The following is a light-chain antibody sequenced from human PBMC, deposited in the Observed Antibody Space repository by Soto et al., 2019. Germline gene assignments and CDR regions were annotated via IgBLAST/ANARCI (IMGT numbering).Light chain of an antibody. CDR3: GSLDSSLSADV. V-gene: IGLV1-51*01. Sequence: QPVMTQPPSVSAAPGQKVTISCSGSSSNIGGNSVSWYQQLPGTAPKLLIYDDNKRPSGIPDRFSGSKSGTSATLGITGFQTGDEADYYCGSLDSSLSADVFGTGTKLTVL. CDR2: DDN. J-gene: IGLJ1*01. CDR1: SSNIGGNS.